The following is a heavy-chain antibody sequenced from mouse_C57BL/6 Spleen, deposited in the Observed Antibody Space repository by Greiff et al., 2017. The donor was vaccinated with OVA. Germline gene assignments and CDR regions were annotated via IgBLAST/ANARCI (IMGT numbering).Heavy chain of an antibody. V-gene: IGHV1-82*01. Sequence: VQLQQSGPELVKPGASVKISCKASGFAFSSSWMNWVKQRPGKGLEWIGRIYPGDGDTNYNGKFKGKATLTADKSSSTAYMQLSSLTSEDYAVYFGARSGDSYFDYGGQGTTLTVSS. J-gene: IGHJ2*01. CDR2: IYPGDGDT. CDR1: GFAFSSSW. CDR3: ARSGDSYFDY.